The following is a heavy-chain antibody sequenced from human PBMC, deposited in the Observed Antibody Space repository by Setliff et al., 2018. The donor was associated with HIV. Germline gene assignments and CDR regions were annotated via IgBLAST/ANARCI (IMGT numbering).Heavy chain of an antibody. CDR1: GGSISSGSYY. CDR3: ARGGGPDTNFDS. V-gene: IGHV4-61*02. J-gene: IGHJ4*02. Sequence: PSETLSLTCTVSGGSISSGSYYWSWIRQPAGKGLEWIGRIYTSGSTNYNPSLKSRVTISVDTSKNQFSLRLSSVTAADTAVYYCARGGGPDTNFDSWGRGTLVTVSS. CDR2: IYTSGST.